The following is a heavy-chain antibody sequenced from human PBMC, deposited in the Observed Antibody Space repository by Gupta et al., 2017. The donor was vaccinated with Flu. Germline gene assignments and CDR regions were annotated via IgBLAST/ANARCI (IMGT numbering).Heavy chain of an antibody. J-gene: IGHJ4*02. CDR1: GFTFSTYW. CDR3: ALARGY. V-gene: IGHV3-7*01. Sequence: EVQLVESGGGLVQPGESLTLSCAASGFTFSTYWMSWVRQAPGKGLEWVANIKADGSEKYYVDSGNVRFTISRDNAKNSLYLQMSGLRAEDTAVYYCALARGYWGQGTLVTVSS. CDR2: IKADGSEK.